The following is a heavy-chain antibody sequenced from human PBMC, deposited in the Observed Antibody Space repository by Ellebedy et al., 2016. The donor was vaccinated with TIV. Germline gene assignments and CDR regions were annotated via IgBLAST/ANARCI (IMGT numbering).Heavy chain of an antibody. CDR1: GASMNYNY. J-gene: IGHJ4*02. V-gene: IGHV4-4*08. D-gene: IGHD3-3*01. CDR2: IYDIVSK. Sequence: MPSETLSLACGVSGASMNYNYWSWVRQPPGKGLEWIGYIYDIVSKSYNPSLKSRVAISIDTSKKQSSLKLKYVTAADTAVYFCARAPRYYSFWSGYREHFDNWGQGILITVSS. CDR3: ARAPRYYSFWSGYREHFDN.